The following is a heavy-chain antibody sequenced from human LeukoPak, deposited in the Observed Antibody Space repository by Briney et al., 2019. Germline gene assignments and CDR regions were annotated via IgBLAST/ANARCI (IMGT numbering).Heavy chain of an antibody. D-gene: IGHD2-2*02. Sequence: ASVKVSCKASGYTFTSYDINWVRQATGQGLEWMGWMNPNSGNTGYAQKFQGRVTMTRNTSISTAYMELSSLRSEDTAVYYCARAERAIGAFDIWGQGTMVTVSS. CDR2: MNPNSGNT. J-gene: IGHJ3*02. CDR3: ARAERAIGAFDI. CDR1: GYTFTSYD. V-gene: IGHV1-8*01.